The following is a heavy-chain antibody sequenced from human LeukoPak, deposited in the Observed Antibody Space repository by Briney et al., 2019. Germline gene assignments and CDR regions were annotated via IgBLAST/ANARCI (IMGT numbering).Heavy chain of an antibody. CDR3: AKDPHYYDSSGYYEYFDL. Sequence: GGSPRLSCAASGFTFSSYAMSWVRQAPGKGLEWVSAISGSGGSTYYADSVKGRFTISRDNSKNTLYLQMNSLRAEDTAVYYCAKDPHYYDSSGYYEYFDLWGRGTLVTVSS. D-gene: IGHD3-22*01. V-gene: IGHV3-23*01. CDR2: ISGSGGST. J-gene: IGHJ2*01. CDR1: GFTFSSYA.